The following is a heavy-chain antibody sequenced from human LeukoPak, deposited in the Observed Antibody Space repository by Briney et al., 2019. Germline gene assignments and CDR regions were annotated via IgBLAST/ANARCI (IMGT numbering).Heavy chain of an antibody. CDR3: ARELADYDFWSGYHLFDY. Sequence: PSETLSLTCTVSGGSISSYYWSWIRQPAGKGLEWIGRIYTSGSTNYNPSLKSRVTMSVDTSKNQFSLKLSSVTAADTAVYYCARELADYDFWSGYHLFDYWGQGTLVTVSS. V-gene: IGHV4-4*07. D-gene: IGHD3-3*01. CDR2: IYTSGST. J-gene: IGHJ4*02. CDR1: GGSISSYY.